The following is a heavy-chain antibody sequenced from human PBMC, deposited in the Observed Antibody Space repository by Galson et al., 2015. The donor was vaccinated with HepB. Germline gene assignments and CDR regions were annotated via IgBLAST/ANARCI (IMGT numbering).Heavy chain of an antibody. CDR3: AKDKRFLEWLYWFDP. D-gene: IGHD3-3*01. V-gene: IGHV3-9*01. Sequence: SLRLSCAASGFTFDDYAMHWVRQAPGKGLEWVSGISWNSGSIGYADSVKGRFTISRDNAKNSLYLQMNSLRAEDTALYYCAKDKRFLEWLYWFDPWGQGTLVTVSS. J-gene: IGHJ5*02. CDR1: GFTFDDYA. CDR2: ISWNSGSI.